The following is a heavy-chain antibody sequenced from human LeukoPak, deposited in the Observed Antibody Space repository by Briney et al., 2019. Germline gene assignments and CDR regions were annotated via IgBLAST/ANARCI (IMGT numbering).Heavy chain of an antibody. J-gene: IGHJ4*02. D-gene: IGHD3-22*01. CDR3: ARGRFSYDSSGYSSFYY. CDR1: GFTFSGYS. Sequence: GGSLRLSCAASGFTFSGYSMTWVRQAPGKGLEWVSYISAGSDYIYYADSVKGRFTISRDNAKNSLSLQMNSLRAEDTAVYYCARGRFSYDSSGYSSFYYWGQGTLVTVSS. CDR2: ISAGSDYI. V-gene: IGHV3-21*01.